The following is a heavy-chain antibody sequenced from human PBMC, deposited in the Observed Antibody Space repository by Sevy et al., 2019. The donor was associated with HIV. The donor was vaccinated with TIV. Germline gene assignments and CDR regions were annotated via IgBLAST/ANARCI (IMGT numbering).Heavy chain of an antibody. CDR2: IYSGEYT. CDR3: ATTSTPLYYYALDV. J-gene: IGHJ6*02. Sequence: GGSLRLSCAASGFTVSSKYMSWVRQAPGNGLEWVSVIYSGEYTYYADSVKGRFTISRDISKNTLNLEMNNLRAEDTAIYYCATTSTPLYYYALDVWGQGTTVTVSS. CDR1: GFTVSSKY. D-gene: IGHD1-26*01. V-gene: IGHV3-53*01.